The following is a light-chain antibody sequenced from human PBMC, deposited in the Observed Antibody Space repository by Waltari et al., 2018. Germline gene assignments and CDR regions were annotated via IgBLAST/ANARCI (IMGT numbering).Light chain of an antibody. Sequence: QSALTQPASVSGSPGQSIAISCPGTSSDVGGFHFVTWYQHLPGKAPKVMIYEVSNRPSGVSNRFSGSKSGNTASLTISGLQAEDEADYYCSSFTTTNAPYVFGAGTKVTVL. CDR2: EVS. J-gene: IGLJ1*01. CDR1: SSDVGGFHF. CDR3: SSFTTTNAPYV. V-gene: IGLV2-14*01.